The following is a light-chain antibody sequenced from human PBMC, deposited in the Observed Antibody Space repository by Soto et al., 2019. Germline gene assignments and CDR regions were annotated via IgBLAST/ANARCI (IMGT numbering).Light chain of an antibody. CDR1: QSVTNIY. J-gene: IGKJ1*01. CDR2: DGS. CDR3: QQHDNTLSWT. Sequence: IVFTQSPVTLSLSPGERATLSCRASQSVTNIYLGWYQQKNGQAPRLIIFDGSTRATAITPRFSGSRCGAALSLPISSLEAEDFAVYYCQQHDNTLSWTFGQGTKVDIK. V-gene: IGKV3-20*01.